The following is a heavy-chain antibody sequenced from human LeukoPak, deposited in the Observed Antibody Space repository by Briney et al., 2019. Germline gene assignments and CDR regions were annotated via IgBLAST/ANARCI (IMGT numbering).Heavy chain of an antibody. CDR1: GFTFSKYW. CDR3: AVFRYGDSA. D-gene: IGHD4-17*01. V-gene: IGHV3-74*01. J-gene: IGHJ4*02. Sequence: GGSLRLSCAASGFTFSKYWIHWVRQAPGKGLVWVSLINPDGTTKNYADPVKGRFTISRDNARNTLYLQMNSLRAEDTAVYYCAVFRYGDSAWGQGALVTVPS. CDR2: INPDGTTK.